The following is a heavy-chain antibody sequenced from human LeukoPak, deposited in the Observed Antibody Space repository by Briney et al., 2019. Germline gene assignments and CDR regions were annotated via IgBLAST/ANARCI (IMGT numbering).Heavy chain of an antibody. CDR1: GFTFSDYY. CDR3: ARPSSGGTYDRYFDY. CDR2: ISSSGSTI. V-gene: IGHV3-11*01. D-gene: IGHD1-26*01. J-gene: IGHJ4*02. Sequence: GGSLRLSCAASGFTFSDYYMSWIRQAPGKGREWVSYISSSGSTIYYADSVKGRFTISRDNAKNSLYLQMNSLRAEDTAVYYCARPSSGGTYDRYFDYWGQGTLVTVSS.